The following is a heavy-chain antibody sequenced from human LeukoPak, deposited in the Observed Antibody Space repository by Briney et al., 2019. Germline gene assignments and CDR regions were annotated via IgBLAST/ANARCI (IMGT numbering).Heavy chain of an antibody. CDR1: GDSFSSNSAA. J-gene: IGHJ6*02. V-gene: IGHV6-1*01. Sequence: SQTLSLTCAISGDSFSSNSAAWNWIRQSPSRGLEWLGRTYYRSKWYNDYAVSVKSRITINPDTSKNQFSLQLNSVTPEDTAVYYCARVPVAGKYFYYYYGMDVWGQGTTVTVSS. D-gene: IGHD6-19*01. CDR3: ARVPVAGKYFYYYYGMDV. CDR2: TYYRSKWYN.